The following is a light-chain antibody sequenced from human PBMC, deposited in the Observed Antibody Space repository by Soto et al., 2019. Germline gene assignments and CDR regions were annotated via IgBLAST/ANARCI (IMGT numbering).Light chain of an antibody. J-gene: IGKJ1*01. Sequence: SVLTQYPSTLSLSPGERPALCCRASQDVSSASLAWYQQRPGQAPRLLIYGASSRASDIPDRFSGSGSGTDFTLTISRVEPEDFALYYCQQYGRSLTFGLGTKVDIK. V-gene: IGKV3-20*01. CDR3: QQYGRSLT. CDR1: QDVSSAS. CDR2: GAS.